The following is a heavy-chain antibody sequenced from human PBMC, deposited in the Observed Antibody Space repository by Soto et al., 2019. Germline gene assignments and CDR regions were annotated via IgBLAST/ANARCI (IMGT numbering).Heavy chain of an antibody. J-gene: IGHJ4*02. CDR1: GFTLDDYA. CDR3: TKDIAPGGLDY. V-gene: IGHV3-9*01. CDR2: IYWXSXRI. D-gene: IGHD2-15*01. Sequence: EVQLVESGGGLVQPGTSLRLSCAASGFTLDDYAMHWVRQAPGKGLEWVSGIYWXSXRIXYADSVKGRFTXXRXNAXKXXXXXXXXXXXXXXXXYXXTKDIAPGGLDYWGQGTLVIVSS.